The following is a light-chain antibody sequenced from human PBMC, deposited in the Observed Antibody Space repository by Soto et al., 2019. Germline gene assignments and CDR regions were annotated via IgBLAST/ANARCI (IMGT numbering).Light chain of an antibody. CDR2: DAS. J-gene: IGKJ3*01. Sequence: EIVLTQSPATLSLSPGERATLTCRASQSVSSYLAWSQQKPGQAPRLLIYDASNRATGVPARFSGSGSGTDFTLTISSLEPEDFAFYFCQQRGNWPPTFGPGTKVDI. V-gene: IGKV3-11*01. CDR3: QQRGNWPPT. CDR1: QSVSSY.